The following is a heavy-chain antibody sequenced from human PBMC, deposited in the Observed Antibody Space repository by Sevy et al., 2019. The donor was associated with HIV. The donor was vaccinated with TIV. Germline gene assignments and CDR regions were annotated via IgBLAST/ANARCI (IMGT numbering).Heavy chain of an antibody. V-gene: IGHV3-30*02. J-gene: IGHJ4*02. CDR1: GFSYSSYG. Sequence: GGSLRLSYAASGFSYSSYGMHWVRQAPGKGLEWVAYIQYDGSNNDYADSVKGRFTISRDNSKNTLDLQMNSLRVEDTAVYYCVKEGGGEGGDHWGQGTLVTVSS. D-gene: IGHD2-21*01. CDR2: IQYDGSNN. CDR3: VKEGGGEGGDH.